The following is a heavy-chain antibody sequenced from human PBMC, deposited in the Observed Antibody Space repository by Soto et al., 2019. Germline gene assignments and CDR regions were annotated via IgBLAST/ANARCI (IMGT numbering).Heavy chain of an antibody. J-gene: IGHJ6*02. Sequence: SETLSLTCAVSGGSINSGGYSWSWIRQPPGKGLEWIGYIYHSGSTYYNPSLKSRVTISVDRSKNQFSLKLSSVTAADTAVYYCARGFVTMVRGVIITLYYNCDMDVWGQRNTVTFSS. D-gene: IGHD3-10*01. V-gene: IGHV4-30-2*01. CDR3: ARGFVTMVRGVIITLYYNCDMDV. CDR1: GGSINSGGYS. CDR2: IYHSGST.